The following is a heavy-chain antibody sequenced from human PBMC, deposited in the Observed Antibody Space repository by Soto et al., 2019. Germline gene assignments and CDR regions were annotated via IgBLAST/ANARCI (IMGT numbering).Heavy chain of an antibody. CDR1: GGSISSRSYY. CDR2: IYYSGST. CDR3: ASLPSGSYFDY. V-gene: IGHV4-39*01. D-gene: IGHD1-26*01. J-gene: IGHJ4*02. Sequence: PSETLSLTCTVSGGSISSRSYYWGWIRQPPGKGLEWIGSIYYSGSTYYNPSLKSRVTISVDTSKNQFSLKLSSVTAADTAVYYCASLPSGSYFDYWGQGTLVTVSS.